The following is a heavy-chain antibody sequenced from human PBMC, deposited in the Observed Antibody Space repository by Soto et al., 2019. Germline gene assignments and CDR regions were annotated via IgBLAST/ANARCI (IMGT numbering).Heavy chain of an antibody. D-gene: IGHD3-10*01. CDR3: ARDPADYYGSGSYYNY. CDR2: ISSSSSTI. CDR1: GFTFSSYS. V-gene: IGHV3-48*04. J-gene: IGHJ4*02. Sequence: GGSLRLSCAASGFTFSSYSMNWVRQAPGKGLEWVSYISSSSSTIYYADSVKGRFTISRDNAKNSLYLQMNSLRAEDTAVYYCARDPADYYGSGSYYNYWGQGTLVTVFS.